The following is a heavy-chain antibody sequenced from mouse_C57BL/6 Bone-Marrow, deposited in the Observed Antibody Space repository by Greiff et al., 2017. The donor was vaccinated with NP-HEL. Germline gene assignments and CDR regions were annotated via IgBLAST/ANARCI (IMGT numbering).Heavy chain of an antibody. CDR3: AREGITTGFAY. CDR1: GFTFSSYA. V-gene: IGHV5-4*01. Sequence: DVMLVESGGGLVKPGGSLKLSCAASGFTFSSYAMSWVRQTPEKRLEWVATISDGGSYTYYPDNVKGRFTISRDNAKNNLYLQMSHLKSEDTAMYYCAREGITTGFAYWGQGTLVTVSA. J-gene: IGHJ3*01. CDR2: ISDGGSYT. D-gene: IGHD1-1*01.